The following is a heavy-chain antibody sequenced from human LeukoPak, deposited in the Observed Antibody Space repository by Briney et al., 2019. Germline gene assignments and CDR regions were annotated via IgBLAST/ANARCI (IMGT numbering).Heavy chain of an antibody. CDR3: ARAPGDPPNY. CDR1: GFTFSSYW. V-gene: IGHV3-7*03. J-gene: IGHJ4*02. D-gene: IGHD4-17*01. CDR2: INQGGSEK. Sequence: GGSLRLSSAASGFTFSSYWMSWVRQAPGEGLEWVANINQGGSEKYYVDSVKGRFTISRDNAKNSLYLQMNSLRVEDTAVYYCARAPGDPPNYWGQGSLVTVSS.